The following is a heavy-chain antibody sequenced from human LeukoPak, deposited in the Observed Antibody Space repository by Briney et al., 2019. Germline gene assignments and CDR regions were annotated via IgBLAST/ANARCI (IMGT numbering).Heavy chain of an antibody. Sequence: ASVKVSCKASVYTFTSYGISWVRQAPGQGLEWMGWISAYNGNTYYAPNLQGRVTMTTDTSTSTAYMELRSLRSDDMAVYYCASDNLAAIAGWGLDYWGQGTLVTVSS. J-gene: IGHJ4*02. CDR3: ASDNLAAIAGWGLDY. D-gene: IGHD2-15*01. CDR2: ISAYNGNT. CDR1: VYTFTSYG. V-gene: IGHV1-18*03.